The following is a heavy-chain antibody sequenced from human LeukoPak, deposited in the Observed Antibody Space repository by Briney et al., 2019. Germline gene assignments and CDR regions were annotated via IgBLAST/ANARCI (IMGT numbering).Heavy chain of an antibody. Sequence: GASVTVSFKASGYTFTGYYMHWVRQAPGQGLEWMGWINPNSGGTNYAQKFQGRVTMTRDTSISTAYMELSRLRSDDTAVYYCARDRGRIAAAGLDPWGQGTLVTVSS. D-gene: IGHD6-13*01. V-gene: IGHV1-2*02. J-gene: IGHJ5*02. CDR3: ARDRGRIAAAGLDP. CDR1: GYTFTGYY. CDR2: INPNSGGT.